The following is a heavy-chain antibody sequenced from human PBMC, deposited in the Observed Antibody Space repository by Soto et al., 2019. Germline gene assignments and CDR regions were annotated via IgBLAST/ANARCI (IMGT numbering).Heavy chain of an antibody. CDR2: IDPSGSYT. J-gene: IGHJ3*02. Sequence: GESLKISCKGSGYSFTSYWISWVRQMPGKGLEWMGRIDPSGSYTNYSPSFQGHVTISADKSISTAYLQWSSLKASDTAMYYCAREYYDSSGYSIFDIWGQGTMVTVSS. CDR3: AREYYDSSGYSIFDI. D-gene: IGHD3-22*01. V-gene: IGHV5-10-1*01. CDR1: GYSFTSYW.